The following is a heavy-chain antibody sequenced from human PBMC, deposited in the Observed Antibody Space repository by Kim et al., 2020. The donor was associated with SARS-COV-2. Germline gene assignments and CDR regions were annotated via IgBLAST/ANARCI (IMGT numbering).Heavy chain of an antibody. D-gene: IGHD3-10*01. J-gene: IGHJ5*02. CDR3: ARDLPFGITMVRGVSSWFDP. CDR2: IYHSGST. Sequence: SETLSLTCAVSGGSISSSNWWSWVRQPPGKGLEWIGEIYHSGSTNYNPSLKSRVTISVDKSKNQFSLKLSSVTAADTAVYYCARDLPFGITMVRGVSSWFDPWGQGTLVTVSS. CDR1: GGSISSSNW. V-gene: IGHV4-4*02.